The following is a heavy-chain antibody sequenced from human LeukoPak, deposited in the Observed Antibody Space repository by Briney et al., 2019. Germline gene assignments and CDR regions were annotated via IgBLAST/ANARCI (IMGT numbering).Heavy chain of an antibody. CDR3: ARGERDYDILTGYRFDY. Sequence: GGSLRLSCAASGFTFSSYWMSWVRQAPGKGLEWVANIKQDGSEKYYVDSVKGRFTISRDNAKNSLYLQMNSLRAEDTAVYYCARGERDYDILTGYRFDYWGQGTLVTVSS. V-gene: IGHV3-7*03. CDR2: IKQDGSEK. D-gene: IGHD3-9*01. CDR1: GFTFSSYW. J-gene: IGHJ4*02.